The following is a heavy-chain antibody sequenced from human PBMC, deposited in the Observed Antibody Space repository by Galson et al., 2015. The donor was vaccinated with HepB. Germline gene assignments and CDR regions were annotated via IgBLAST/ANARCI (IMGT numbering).Heavy chain of an antibody. Sequence: SLRLSCAASGFTFSSYAMHWVRQAPGKGLEWVAVISYDGSNKYYADSVKGRFTISRDNSTNTLYLQMNSLRAEDTAVYYCAREYSRCWFDPWGQGTLVTVSS. V-gene: IGHV3-30*04. D-gene: IGHD2-15*01. CDR2: ISYDGSNK. J-gene: IGHJ5*02. CDR3: AREYSRCWFDP. CDR1: GFTFSSYA.